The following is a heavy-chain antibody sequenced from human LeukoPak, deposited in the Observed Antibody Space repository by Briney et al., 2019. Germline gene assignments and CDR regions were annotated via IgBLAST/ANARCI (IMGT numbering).Heavy chain of an antibody. V-gene: IGHV3-23*01. D-gene: IGHD5-12*01. Sequence: GGSLRLSCTASGFTFGTYAMTWVRRTPGKGLEWVSTISDSGGSKFHADSVKGRFTISRDNPKNVLFLQTNSLRSEDTAVYYCAKDHGYDGNEIFDYWGQGTLVTVSS. J-gene: IGHJ4*02. CDR3: AKDHGYDGNEIFDY. CDR1: GFTFGTYA. CDR2: ISDSGGSK.